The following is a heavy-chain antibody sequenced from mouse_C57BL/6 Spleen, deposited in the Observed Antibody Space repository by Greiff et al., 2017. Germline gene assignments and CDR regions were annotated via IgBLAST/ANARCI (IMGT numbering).Heavy chain of an antibody. CDR2: IYPGDGDT. CDR1: GYAFSSSW. J-gene: IGHJ3*01. CDR3: AREGIYDCYYGRFAY. Sequence: VQLQQSGPELVKPGASVKISCKASGYAFSSSWMNWVKQRPGKGLEWIGRIYPGDGDTNYNGKFKGKATLTADKSSSTAYMQLSSLTSEDSAVYFCAREGIYDCYYGRFAYWGQGTLVTVSA. V-gene: IGHV1-82*01. D-gene: IGHD2-3*01.